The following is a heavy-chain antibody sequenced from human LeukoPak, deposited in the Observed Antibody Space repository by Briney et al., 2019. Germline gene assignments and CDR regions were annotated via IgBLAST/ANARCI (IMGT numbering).Heavy chain of an antibody. CDR3: ARVEEYCSSTSCLYGVDV. J-gene: IGHJ6*02. D-gene: IGHD2-2*01. CDR1: GFTFSSYS. V-gene: IGHV3-21*01. CDR2: ISSSSSYI. Sequence: GGSLRLSCAASGFTFSSYSMNWVRQAPGKGLEWVSSISSSSSYIYYADSVKGRFTISRDNAKNSLYLQMNSLRAEDTAVYYCARVEEYCSSTSCLYGVDVWGQGTTVTVSS.